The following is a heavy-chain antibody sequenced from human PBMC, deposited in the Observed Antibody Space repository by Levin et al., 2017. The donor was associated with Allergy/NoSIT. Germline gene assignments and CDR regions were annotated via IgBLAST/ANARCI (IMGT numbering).Heavy chain of an antibody. V-gene: IGHV3-49*04. D-gene: IGHD4-23*01. Sequence: PGGSLRLSCTTSGFTFGDYAMNWVRQAPGKGLEWVGLIRGKAYGGTTEYGASVEDRVTISRDDSKSIAYLQINSLKTEDTAVYYCSRDAPYYGGSPNVDYWGQGTLVTVSS. CDR3: SRDAPYYGGSPNVDY. CDR2: IRGKAYGGTT. J-gene: IGHJ4*02. CDR1: GFTFGDYA.